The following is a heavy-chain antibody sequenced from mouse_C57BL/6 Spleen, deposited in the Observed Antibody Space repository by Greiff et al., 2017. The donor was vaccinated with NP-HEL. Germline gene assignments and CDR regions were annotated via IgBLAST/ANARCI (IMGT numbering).Heavy chain of an antibody. J-gene: IGHJ3*01. CDR3: ARVYYDTTSY. Sequence: EVKLVESGGDLVKPGGSLKLSCAASGFTFSSYGMSWVRQTPDKRLEWVATISSGGSYTYYPDSVKGRFTISRDNAKNTLYLQMSSLKSEDTAMYYGARVYYDTTSYRGKGALVTVSA. CDR1: GFTFSSYG. D-gene: IGHD2-4*01. V-gene: IGHV5-6*01. CDR2: ISSGGSYT.